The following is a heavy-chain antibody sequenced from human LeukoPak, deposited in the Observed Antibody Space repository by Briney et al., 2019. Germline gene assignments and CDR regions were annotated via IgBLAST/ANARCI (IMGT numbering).Heavy chain of an antibody. Sequence: GRSLRLSCAASGFTFSSYAMHWVRQAPGKGLEWVAVISYDGSNKYYADPVKGRFTISRDNSKNTLYLQMNSLRAEDTAVYYCARDTLYGNYFDYWGQGTLVTVSS. CDR2: ISYDGSNK. J-gene: IGHJ4*02. CDR1: GFTFSSYA. V-gene: IGHV3-30-3*01. CDR3: ARDTLYGNYFDY. D-gene: IGHD3-10*01.